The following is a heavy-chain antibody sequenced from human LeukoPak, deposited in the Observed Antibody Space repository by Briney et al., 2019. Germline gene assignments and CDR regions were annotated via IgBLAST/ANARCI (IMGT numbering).Heavy chain of an antibody. CDR3: ARGSYYYDNSGYLPYNWFDP. V-gene: IGHV4-34*01. J-gene: IGHJ5*02. Sequence: SETLSLTCAVYGGSFSGYYWSWIRQPPGKGLEWIEEINHSGSTNYNPSLKSRVTISVDTSKNQFSLKLSSVTAADTAVYYCARGSYYYDNSGYLPYNWFDPWGQGTLVTVSS. CDR1: GGSFSGYY. D-gene: IGHD3-22*01. CDR2: INHSGST.